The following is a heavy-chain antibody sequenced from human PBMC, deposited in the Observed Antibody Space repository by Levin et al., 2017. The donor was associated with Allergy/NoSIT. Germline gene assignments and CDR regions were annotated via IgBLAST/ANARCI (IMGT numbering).Heavy chain of an antibody. CDR1: GFTFSSYA. D-gene: IGHD3-10*01. CDR3: ARGGLGGYHSGSYYKSFDY. V-gene: IGHV3-30-3*01. Sequence: TGGSLRLSCAASGFTFSSYAMHWVRQAPGKGLEWVAVISYDGTNKYYADSVKGRFTISRDDSKNTLYLQMNSLRTEGTAVYYCARGGLGGYHSGSYYKSFDYWGQGTLVTVSS. CDR2: ISYDGTNK. J-gene: IGHJ4*02.